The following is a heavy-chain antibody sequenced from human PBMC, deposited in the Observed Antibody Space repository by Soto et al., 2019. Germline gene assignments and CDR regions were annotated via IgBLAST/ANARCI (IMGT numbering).Heavy chain of an antibody. CDR1: GGSFSGYY. J-gene: IGHJ4*02. CDR2: INHSGST. CDR3: ARLGPLAAAAGTGSVDY. V-gene: IGHV4-34*01. Sequence: QVQLQQWGAGLLKPSETLSLTCAVYGGSFSGYYWSWIRQPPGKGLEWIGEINHSGSTNYNPSLKSRVTISVDTSKNQFSLKLSSVTAADTAVYYCARLGPLAAAAGTGSVDYWGQGTLVTVSS. D-gene: IGHD6-13*01.